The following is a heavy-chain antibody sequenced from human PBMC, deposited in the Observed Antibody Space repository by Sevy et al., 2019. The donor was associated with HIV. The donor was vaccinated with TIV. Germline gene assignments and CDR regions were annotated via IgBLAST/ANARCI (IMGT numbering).Heavy chain of an antibody. CDR3: XRDHHXRGXXXXXS. V-gene: IGHV4-39*02. Sequence: GSLRLSCTASGXXLVXPTFXWGWVRQPPXERLEWIAAXHXGGNTYYNPSLKDRLAMSIDTSKNQFSLNLTSVTAADAAVYHXXRDHHXRGXXXXXSWGQGALVTVSS. J-gene: IGHJ5*01. CDR2: XHXGGNT. CDR1: GXXLVXPTFX. D-gene: IGHD2-15*01.